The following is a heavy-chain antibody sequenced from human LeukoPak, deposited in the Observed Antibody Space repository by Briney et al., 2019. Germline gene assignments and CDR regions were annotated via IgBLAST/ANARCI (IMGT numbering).Heavy chain of an antibody. CDR3: ARDRDIVVVPAALDY. D-gene: IGHD2-2*01. Sequence: GGSLRLSCAASGFTFSSYSMNWVRQAPGKGLEWVLSISSSSSYIYYADSVKGRFTISRDNAKNSLYLQMNSLRAEDTAVYYCARDRDIVVVPAALDYWGQGTLVTVSS. CDR1: GFTFSSYS. V-gene: IGHV3-21*01. CDR2: ISSSSSYI. J-gene: IGHJ4*02.